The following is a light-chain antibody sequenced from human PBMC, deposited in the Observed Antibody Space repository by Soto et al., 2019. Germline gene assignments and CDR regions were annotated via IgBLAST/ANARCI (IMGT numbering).Light chain of an antibody. CDR1: SSDVGGYDY. CDR2: DVT. Sequence: QSALTQPRSVSGSPGQSVTISCTGTSSDVGGYDYVSWYQQHPGEAPKLMIYDVTKRPSGVPDRFSASRSDNTASLTISGLQAEDDADYYCCSYAGRYTFVFGTGTKVTVL. J-gene: IGLJ1*01. CDR3: CSYAGRYTFV. V-gene: IGLV2-11*01.